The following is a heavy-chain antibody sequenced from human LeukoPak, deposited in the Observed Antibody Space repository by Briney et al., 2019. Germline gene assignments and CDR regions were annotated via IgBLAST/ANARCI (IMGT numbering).Heavy chain of an antibody. J-gene: IGHJ6*03. Sequence: GGSLRLSCAASGFTFSTYGMHWVRQAPGKGLEWVAFIRYDGRNKYYADSVKGRFTISRDNSKNTLCLQMNSLRAEDTAVYYCAKDYYGSGSYYNKYYYYYYYMDVWGKGTTVTISS. D-gene: IGHD3-10*01. CDR3: AKDYYGSGSYYNKYYYYYYYMDV. CDR2: IRYDGRNK. V-gene: IGHV3-30*02. CDR1: GFTFSTYG.